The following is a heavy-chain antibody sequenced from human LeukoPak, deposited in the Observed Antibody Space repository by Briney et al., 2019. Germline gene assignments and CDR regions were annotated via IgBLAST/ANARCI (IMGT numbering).Heavy chain of an antibody. CDR2: INHSGST. Sequence: SETLSLTCTVSGGSISSYYWSWIRQPPGKGLEWIGEINHSGSTNYNPSLKSRVTISVDTSKNQFSLKLSSVTAADTAVYYCANGAPAYYDSSGYYLYYFDYWGQGTLVTVSS. CDR1: GGSISSYY. CDR3: ANGAPAYYDSSGYYLYYFDY. J-gene: IGHJ4*02. V-gene: IGHV4-34*01. D-gene: IGHD3-22*01.